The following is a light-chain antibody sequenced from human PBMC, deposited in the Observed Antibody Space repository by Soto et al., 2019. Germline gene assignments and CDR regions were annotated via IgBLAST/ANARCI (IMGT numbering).Light chain of an antibody. CDR3: QQRHNWPLT. CDR1: QSIDSY. CDR2: DAS. J-gene: IGKJ4*01. Sequence: EIVLTQSPATLSLSPGERATLSCRASQSIDSYLAWYQHKPGQSPRLLIYDASNRATGIPARFSGSGSGTDFTLTISSLEPEDFVVYYCQQRHNWPLTFGGGTEVEIK. V-gene: IGKV3-11*01.